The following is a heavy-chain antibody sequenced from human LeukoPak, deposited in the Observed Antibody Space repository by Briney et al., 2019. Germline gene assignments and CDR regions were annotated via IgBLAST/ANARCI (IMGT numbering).Heavy chain of an antibody. V-gene: IGHV4-59*01. CDR1: GGSLSSYY. CDR3: ARSRPQRYYYYGMDV. J-gene: IGHJ6*02. Sequence: SETLSLTCTVSGGSLSSYYWSWIRQPPGKGLEWIGYIYYSGSTNYNPSLKSRVTISVDTSKNQFSLKLSSVTAADTAVYYCARSRPQRYYYYGMDVWGQGTTVTVSS. CDR2: IYYSGST.